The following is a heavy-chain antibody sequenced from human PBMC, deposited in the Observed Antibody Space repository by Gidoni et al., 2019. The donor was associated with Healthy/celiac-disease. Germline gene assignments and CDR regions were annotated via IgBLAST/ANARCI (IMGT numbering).Heavy chain of an antibody. J-gene: IGHJ4*02. V-gene: IGHV4-39*07. CDR1: GGPITTSGHY. Sequence: QLQLQESGPGLVKPSETLSLMCSVSGGPITTSGHYWGWIRQPPGKGLEWIGSMYYSGSHYYSPSLESRVTISVDMSKSNFSLKLTSVTAADTAVYYCVRVSRDFGVLTIDWGQGTLVTVSS. CDR3: VRVSRDFGVLTID. D-gene: IGHD3-3*01. CDR2: MYYSGSH.